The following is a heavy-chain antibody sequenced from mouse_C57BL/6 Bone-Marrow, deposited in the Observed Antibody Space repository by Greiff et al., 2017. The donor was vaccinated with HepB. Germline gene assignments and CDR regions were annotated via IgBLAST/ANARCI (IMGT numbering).Heavy chain of an antibody. V-gene: IGHV1-81*01. J-gene: IGHJ4*01. Sequence: VQLQESGAELARPGASVKLSCKASGYTFTSYGISWVKQRTGQGLEWIGEIYPRSGNTYYNEKFKGKATLTADKSSSTAYMELRSLTSEDSAVYFCARNPARRAMDYGGQGTSVTVSS. CDR3: ARNPARRAMDY. CDR2: IYPRSGNT. CDR1: GYTFTSYG.